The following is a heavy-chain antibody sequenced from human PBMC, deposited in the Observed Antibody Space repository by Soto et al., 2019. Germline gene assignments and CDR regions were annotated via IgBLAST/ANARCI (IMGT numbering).Heavy chain of an antibody. Sequence: QLQLQESGPGLVKPSETLSLTCTVSGGSISSSSYYWGWIRQPPGKGLEWIGSIYYSGSTYYNPSLKCRVTISVDTSKNQFSLKLSSVTAADTAVYYCARQDEFGGAMDVWGQGTTVTVSS. CDR2: IYYSGST. CDR1: GGSISSSSYY. CDR3: ARQDEFGGAMDV. D-gene: IGHD3-10*01. V-gene: IGHV4-39*01. J-gene: IGHJ6*02.